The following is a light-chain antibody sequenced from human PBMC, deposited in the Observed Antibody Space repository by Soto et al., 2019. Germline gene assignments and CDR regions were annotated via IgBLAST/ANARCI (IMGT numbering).Light chain of an antibody. V-gene: IGKV1-8*01. J-gene: IGKJ4*01. CDR1: QGISSY. Sequence: AIRMTQSPSSLSASTGDRVTNTCRASQGISSYLAWYQQKPGKAPKLLIYAASTLQSGVPSRFSGSGSGTDFTLTIICLQSEDFATYYCQQYYSYPLTFGGGTKVDIK. CDR3: QQYYSYPLT. CDR2: AAS.